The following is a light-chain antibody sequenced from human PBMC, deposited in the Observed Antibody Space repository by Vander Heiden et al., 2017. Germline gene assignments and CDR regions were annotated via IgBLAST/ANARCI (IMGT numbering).Light chain of an antibody. Sequence: EIVLTQSPATPSLSPGERATLSCRASQSVSSYLAWYQQKPGQAPRLLIYDASNRATGIPARFSGSGSGTDFTLTISSLEPEDFAVYYCQQRSNWPPFTFGHGTKVDIK. J-gene: IGKJ3*01. V-gene: IGKV3-11*01. CDR3: QQRSNWPPFT. CDR1: QSVSSY. CDR2: DAS.